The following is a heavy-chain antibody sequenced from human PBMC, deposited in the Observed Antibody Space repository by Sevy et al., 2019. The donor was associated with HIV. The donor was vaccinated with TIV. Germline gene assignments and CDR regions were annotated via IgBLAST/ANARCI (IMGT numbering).Heavy chain of an antibody. Sequence: ASVKVSCKASEFSFTGYYLQWVRQAPGQGLEWVGWINPNSGGTNYAQKFQGRVTMTRDTSISTAYLELSRLRSDETAGYYWARDPSGRLVGKSVRKYGMDVWGQGTTVTVSS. CDR1: EFSFTGYY. V-gene: IGHV1-2*02. D-gene: IGHD2-8*02. CDR3: ARDPSGRLVGKSVRKYGMDV. J-gene: IGHJ6*02. CDR2: INPNSGGT.